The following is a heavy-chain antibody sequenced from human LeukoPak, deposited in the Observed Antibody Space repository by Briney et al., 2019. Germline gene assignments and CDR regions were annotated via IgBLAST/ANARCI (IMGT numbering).Heavy chain of an antibody. J-gene: IGHJ4*02. V-gene: IGHV4-34*01. CDR2: LNHSGST. D-gene: IGHD2-21*02. CDR3: ARGTAYCGGDCAFFDY. Sequence: PSVTLSLTCAVYGGSFSGYYWSWIRQPPGKGLEWFGELNHSGSTNYNPSLKSRVTISVDTSKNQFSLKLSSVTAADTAVYYCARGTAYCGGDCAFFDYWGQGTLVTVSS. CDR1: GGSFSGYY.